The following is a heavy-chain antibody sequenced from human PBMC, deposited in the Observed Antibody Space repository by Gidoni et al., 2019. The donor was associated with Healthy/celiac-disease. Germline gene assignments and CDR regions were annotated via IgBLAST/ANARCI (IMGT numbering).Heavy chain of an antibody. J-gene: IGHJ4*02. CDR3: ATSPMRRVVVPAAAPDY. D-gene: IGHD2-2*01. V-gene: IGHV3-11*01. Sequence: GLSWVSYISSSGSTIYYADSVKGRFTISRDNAKNSLYLQMNSLRAEDTAVYYCATSPMRRVVVPAAAPDYWGQGTLVTVSS. CDR2: ISSSGSTI.